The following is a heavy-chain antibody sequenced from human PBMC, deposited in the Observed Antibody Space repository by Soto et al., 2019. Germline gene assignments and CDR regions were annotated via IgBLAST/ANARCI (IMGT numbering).Heavy chain of an antibody. CDR1: GGGTLSNDA. D-gene: IGHD2-21*02. Sequence: KESGSSVRVSCTASGGGTLSNDAISWVRQAPGQGLEWLGRISPFFGTTDYSQSFQGRLTMTADASTGTVYMDLRSLKSDDTAVYYCAREVVTETTWGSFDSWGQGTLVTVSS. J-gene: IGHJ4*02. CDR3: AREVVTETTWGSFDS. CDR2: ISPFFGTT. V-gene: IGHV1-69*01.